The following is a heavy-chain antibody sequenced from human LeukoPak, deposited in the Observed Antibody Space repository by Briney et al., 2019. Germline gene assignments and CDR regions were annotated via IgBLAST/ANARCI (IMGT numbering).Heavy chain of an antibody. Sequence: GGSLRLSCAASGFTFSSYAMSWVRQAPGKGLEWVSAISGSGGSTYYADSVKGRFTISRDNSKNTLYLQMNSLRAEDTAVYYCARDRRMVRGVLDIWGQGTMVTVSS. CDR2: ISGSGGST. CDR3: ARDRRMVRGVLDI. J-gene: IGHJ3*02. V-gene: IGHV3-23*01. D-gene: IGHD3-10*01. CDR1: GFTFSSYA.